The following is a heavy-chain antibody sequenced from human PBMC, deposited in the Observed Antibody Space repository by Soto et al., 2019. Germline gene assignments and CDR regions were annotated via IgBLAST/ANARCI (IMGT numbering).Heavy chain of an antibody. Sequence: PSETLSLTCAVSGGSISSGGYSWSWIRQPPGKGLEWIGYVHDSGGTYYNPSLKSRVTISLDTSKNQFSLKLTSVTATDTAVYYCVRQGFGALHGLVDVWGQGTTVTVSS. D-gene: IGHD3-10*01. V-gene: IGHV4-30-2*01. CDR3: VRQGFGALHGLVDV. CDR1: GGSISSGGYS. J-gene: IGHJ6*02. CDR2: VHDSGGT.